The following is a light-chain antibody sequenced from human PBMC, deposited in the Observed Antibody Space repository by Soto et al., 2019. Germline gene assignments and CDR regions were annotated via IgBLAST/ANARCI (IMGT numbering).Light chain of an antibody. J-gene: IGLJ1*01. CDR2: DVS. CDR1: SSDVGTYNS. Sequence: QSVLTQPAAVSGSPGQSIAISCTGTSSDVGTYNSVSWYQQYPGKAPKLMIHDVSNRPSGVSDRFSGSKSGNTASLTISGLQSEDDTDYYCSSYTSSSSYVFGSGTKVTVL. V-gene: IGLV2-14*01. CDR3: SSYTSSSSYV.